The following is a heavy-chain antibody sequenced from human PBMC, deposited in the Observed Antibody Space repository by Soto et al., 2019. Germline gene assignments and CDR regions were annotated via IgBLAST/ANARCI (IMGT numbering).Heavy chain of an antibody. Sequence: QVQLVQSGAEVKKPGASVKVSCKTSGYTFKNYGITWVRQAPGQGLEWMGWISAYNGHTNYAQKLQGRVTMTADTSTSTAYMELRSLRSDDTTVYYCARTPAAGDYWGQGTLVTVSS. D-gene: IGHD6-13*01. CDR3: ARTPAAGDY. V-gene: IGHV1-18*04. CDR2: ISAYNGHT. J-gene: IGHJ4*02. CDR1: GYTFKNYG.